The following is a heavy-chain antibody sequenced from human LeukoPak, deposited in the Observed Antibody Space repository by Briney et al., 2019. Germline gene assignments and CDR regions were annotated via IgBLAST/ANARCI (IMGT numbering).Heavy chain of an antibody. V-gene: IGHV3-11*01. Sequence: GGSLRLSCAASGFTFSDYYMSWIRQAPGKGLEWVSYISSSGSTIYYADSVKGRVTISRDNAKNSVYLQMNRLRAEDTAVYYCARVASTVTSYYFDYWGQGTLVTASS. D-gene: IGHD4-17*01. CDR1: GFTFSDYY. CDR2: ISSSGSTI. CDR3: ARVASTVTSYYFDY. J-gene: IGHJ4*02.